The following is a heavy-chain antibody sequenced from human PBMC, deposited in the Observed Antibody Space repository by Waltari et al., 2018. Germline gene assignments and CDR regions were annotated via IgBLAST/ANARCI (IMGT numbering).Heavy chain of an antibody. CDR3: ARRMSYDAFDI. Sequence: QVQLQESGPGLVKPSETLSLPCAVSGYSISSGSHWGWIRQPPGKGLEWIGSIYHSGSTYYNPSLKSRVTISVDTSKNQFSLKLSSVTAADTAVYYCARRMSYDAFDIWGQGTMVTVSS. CDR1: GYSISSGSH. J-gene: IGHJ3*02. V-gene: IGHV4-38-2*01. CDR2: IYHSGST.